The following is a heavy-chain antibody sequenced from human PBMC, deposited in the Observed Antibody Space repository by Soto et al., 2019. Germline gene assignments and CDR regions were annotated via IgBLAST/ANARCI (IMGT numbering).Heavy chain of an antibody. D-gene: IGHD2-2*01. Sequence: PGGSLRLSCAASGFTFSSYAMSWVRQAPGKGLEWVSAISGSGGSTYYADSVKGRFTISRDNSKNTLYLQMNSLRAEDTAVYYCAKPLSRTPYYYYYMDVWGKGTTVTVSS. CDR2: ISGSGGST. CDR1: GFTFSSYA. J-gene: IGHJ6*03. CDR3: AKPLSRTPYYYYYMDV. V-gene: IGHV3-23*01.